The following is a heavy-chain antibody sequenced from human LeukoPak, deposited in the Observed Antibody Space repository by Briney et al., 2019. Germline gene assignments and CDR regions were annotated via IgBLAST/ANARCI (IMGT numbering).Heavy chain of an antibody. CDR3: VRDLGGRSGH. J-gene: IGHJ4*02. V-gene: IGHV3-48*01. D-gene: IGHD3-16*01. CDR1: GFTFSSHN. CDR2: INFKSEDI. Sequence: GGSLRLSCAASGFTFSSHNMNWVRQAPGKGLEWISFINFKSEDIRYADSVEGRFIISRDNARKSLYLHMNSLRAEDTAVYYCVRDLGGRSGHWGQGTLVTVSS.